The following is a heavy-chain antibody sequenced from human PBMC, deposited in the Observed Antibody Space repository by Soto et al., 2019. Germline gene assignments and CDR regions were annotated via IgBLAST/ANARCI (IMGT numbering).Heavy chain of an antibody. V-gene: IGHV4-34*01. Sequence: SETLSLTCAVYGGSFSGYYWSWIRQPPGKGLEWIGEINHSGSTNYNPSLKSRVTISVDTSKNQFSRKLSSVTAADTAVYYCARTNDYKNYYYYGMDVWGQGTTVTVSS. CDR2: INHSGST. CDR1: GGSFSGYY. CDR3: ARTNDYKNYYYYGMDV. J-gene: IGHJ6*02. D-gene: IGHD4-4*01.